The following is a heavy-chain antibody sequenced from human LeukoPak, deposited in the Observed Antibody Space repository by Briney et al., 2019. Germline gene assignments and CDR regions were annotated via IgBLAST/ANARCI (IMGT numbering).Heavy chain of an antibody. D-gene: IGHD3-3*01. J-gene: IGHJ4*02. CDR2: IYYSGST. CDR3: ARDPTNYDFWSGYYKSSNYFDY. V-gene: IGHV4-39*07. CDR1: GGSISSSSYC. Sequence: SETLSLTCTVSGGSISSSSYCWGWIRQPPGKGLEWIGSIYYSGSTYYNPSLRSRVTISVDTSKNQFSLKLSSVTAADTAVYYCARDPTNYDFWSGYYKSSNYFDYWGQGTLVTVSS.